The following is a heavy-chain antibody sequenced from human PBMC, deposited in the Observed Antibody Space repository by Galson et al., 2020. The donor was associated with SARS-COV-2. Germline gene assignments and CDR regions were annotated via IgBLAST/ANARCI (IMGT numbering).Heavy chain of an antibody. CDR3: ATAHSSSANYIDP. J-gene: IGHJ5*02. Sequence: GESLKISCAASGFTFSASWMHWVRQAPGTGLVYVSRLNPDGSVTAYADSVKGRFTIPRDNAKNTLYLQMNSLRVEDTAVYYCATAHSSSANYIDPWGPGTLVTVSS. CDR2: LNPDGSVT. CDR1: GFTFSASW. V-gene: IGHV3-74*01. D-gene: IGHD6-13*01.